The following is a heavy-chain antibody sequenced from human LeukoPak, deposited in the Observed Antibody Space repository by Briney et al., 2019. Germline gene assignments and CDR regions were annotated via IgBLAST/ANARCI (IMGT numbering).Heavy chain of an antibody. CDR1: GYTFTGYY. Sequence: VASVTVSCKASGYTFTGYYMHWVRQAPGQGLEWVSVIYSGGSTYYADSVKGRFTISRDNSKNTLYLQMNSLRAEDTAVYYCARIPIVVVPAAINYYYYYYMDVWGKGTTVTISS. V-gene: IGHV3-66*01. CDR3: ARIPIVVVPAAINYYYYYYMDV. D-gene: IGHD2-2*01. J-gene: IGHJ6*03. CDR2: IYSGGST.